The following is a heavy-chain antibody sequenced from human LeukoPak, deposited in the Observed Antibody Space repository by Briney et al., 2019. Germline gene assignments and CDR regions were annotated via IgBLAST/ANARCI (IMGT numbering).Heavy chain of an antibody. CDR1: GFTVSSNY. J-gene: IGHJ4*02. D-gene: IGHD3-22*01. CDR2: IKQDGSEK. V-gene: IGHV3-7*03. CDR3: ARDLPPYYYDSSGYDY. Sequence: GGSLRLSCAASGFTVSSNYMSWVRQAPGKGLEWVANIKQDGSEKYYVDSVKGRFTISRDNAKNSLYLQMNSLRAEDTAVYYCARDLPPYYYDSSGYDYWGQGTLVTVSS.